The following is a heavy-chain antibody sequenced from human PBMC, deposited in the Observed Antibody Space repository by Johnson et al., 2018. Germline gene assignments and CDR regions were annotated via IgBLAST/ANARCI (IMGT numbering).Heavy chain of an antibody. CDR1: GFTFSGSA. D-gene: IGHD2-15*01. CDR3: AKAGNWSGGSCYEPLFANYYYYYYRDV. Sequence: VQLQESGGGLVQPGGSLKLSCAASGFTFSGSAMQWVRQASGKGLEWVGRIRSKANSYATAYAASVKGRFIISRDDSKNTAYLQMNSLKTEDTAVYYCAKAGNWSGGSCYEPLFANYYYYYYRDVWGKGTTVTVSS. V-gene: IGHV3-73*02. CDR2: IRSKANSYAT. J-gene: IGHJ6*03.